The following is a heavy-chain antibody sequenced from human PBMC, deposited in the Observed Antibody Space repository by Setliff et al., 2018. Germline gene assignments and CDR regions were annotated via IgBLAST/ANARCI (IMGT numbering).Heavy chain of an antibody. CDR1: GYTFTSNL. CDR3: ARDLGYCSRTSCHGDWFDP. Sequence: ASVKVSCKASGYTFTSNLINWVRQAPGQGLEWMGRINTITGNPTYAQGFTGRFVFSLDTSVSTAYLQISSLKPEDTAVYYCARDLGYCSRTSCHGDWFDPWGQGTLVTVSS. J-gene: IGHJ5*02. D-gene: IGHD2-2*01. CDR2: INTITGNP. V-gene: IGHV7-4-1*02.